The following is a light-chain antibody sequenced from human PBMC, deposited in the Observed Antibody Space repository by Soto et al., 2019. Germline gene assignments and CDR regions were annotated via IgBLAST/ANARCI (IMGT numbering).Light chain of an antibody. CDR1: SSDVGGYNY. CDR2: EVS. Sequence: QSALTQPASVSGSPGQSITISCTVTSSDVGGYNYVSWYQQHPGKASKLIISEVSKRPSGVPDRFSGSKSGNTASLTVSGLQAEDEADYYCTSHAGSNNYVFGTGTKVT. V-gene: IGLV2-8*01. J-gene: IGLJ1*01. CDR3: TSHAGSNNYV.